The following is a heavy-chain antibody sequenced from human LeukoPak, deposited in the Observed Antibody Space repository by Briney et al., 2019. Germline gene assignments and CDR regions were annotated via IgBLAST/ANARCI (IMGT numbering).Heavy chain of an antibody. J-gene: IGHJ4*02. CDR3: ARAVRRDSGGWRLDY. D-gene: IGHD2-15*01. V-gene: IGHV1-18*01. CDR1: GYTFTSYG. Sequence: ASVKVSCKAAGYTFTSYGISWVRQAPGQGLEWMGWISAYNGNTNYAQKLQGRVTMTTDTSTSTAYMELRSLRSDDTAVYYCARAVRRDSGGWRLDYGGQGTLVTVSS. CDR2: ISAYNGNT.